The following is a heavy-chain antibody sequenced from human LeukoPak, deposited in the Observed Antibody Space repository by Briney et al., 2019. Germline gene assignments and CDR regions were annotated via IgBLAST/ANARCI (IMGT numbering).Heavy chain of an antibody. V-gene: IGHV3-48*04. J-gene: IGHJ6*02. CDR1: GFTFSSYA. CDR2: ISSSGSTI. CDR3: ARDTYGGYESNYYYYGMDV. Sequence: PGGSLRLSCAASGFTFSSYAMSWVRQAPGKGLEWVSYISSSGSTIYYADSVKGRFTISRDNAKNSLYLQMNSLRAEDTAVYYCARDTYGGYESNYYYYGMDVWGQGTTVTVSS. D-gene: IGHD5-12*01.